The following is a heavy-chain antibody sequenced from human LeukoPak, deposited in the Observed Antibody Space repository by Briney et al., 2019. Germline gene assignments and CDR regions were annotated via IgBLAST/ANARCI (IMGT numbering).Heavy chain of an antibody. D-gene: IGHD2-15*01. CDR3: ARSVGYYYTMDV. Sequence: GGSLRLSCAASGFTFSSYSMNWVRQAPGKGLEWVSSISSSSSYIYYADSVKGRFTISRDNAKNSLYLQMNSLRVEDTAVYYCARSVGYYYTMDVWGQGTTVTVSS. CDR2: ISSSSSYI. CDR1: GFTFSSYS. V-gene: IGHV3-21*04. J-gene: IGHJ6*02.